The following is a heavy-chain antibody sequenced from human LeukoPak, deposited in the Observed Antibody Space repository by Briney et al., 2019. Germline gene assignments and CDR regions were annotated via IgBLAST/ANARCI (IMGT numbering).Heavy chain of an antibody. CDR1: GYTFTGYY. CDR3: APGPKYCSSTSCYELLDY. Sequence: PGASVKVSCMASGYTFTGYYMHWVRQAPGQGLEWMGWINPNSGGTNYAQKFQGRVTMTRDTSISTAYMELSRLRSDDTAVYYCAPGPKYCSSTSCYELLDYWGQGTLVTVSS. V-gene: IGHV1-2*02. CDR2: INPNSGGT. J-gene: IGHJ4*02. D-gene: IGHD2-2*01.